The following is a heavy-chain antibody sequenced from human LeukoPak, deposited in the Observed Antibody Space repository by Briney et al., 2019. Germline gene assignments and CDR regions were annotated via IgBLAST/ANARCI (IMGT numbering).Heavy chain of an antibody. J-gene: IGHJ4*02. CDR2: ISGSGGST. CDR1: GFTLSSYG. Sequence: GASLRLSCAASGFTLSSYGMSWVRQAPGKGLEWVSVISGSGGSTYSADSAKGRFTISRDNSKNTLYLQMNSLRAEDTAVYYCARERAGIWDSFDYWGQGTLVTVSS. CDR3: ARERAGIWDSFDY. D-gene: IGHD3-10*01. V-gene: IGHV3-23*01.